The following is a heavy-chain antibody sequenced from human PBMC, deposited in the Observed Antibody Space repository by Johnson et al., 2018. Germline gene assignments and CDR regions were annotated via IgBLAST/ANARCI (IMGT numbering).Heavy chain of an antibody. D-gene: IGHD3-22*01. V-gene: IGHV5-51*03. CDR2: IYPGDPDT. J-gene: IGHJ3*02. Sequence: EVQLVESGAEVKKPGESLKISCKGSGYSFTSYWIGWVRQMPGKGLEWMGIIYPGDPDTRYSPSFQGQVTPSADKSLSTAYLQWSSLKASDTAMHYCARPDSSGYYDAFDIRGQGTRVTVSS. CDR1: GYSFTSYW. CDR3: ARPDSSGYYDAFDI.